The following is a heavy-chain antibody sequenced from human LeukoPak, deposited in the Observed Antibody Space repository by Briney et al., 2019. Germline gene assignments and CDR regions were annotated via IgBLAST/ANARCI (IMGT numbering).Heavy chain of an antibody. V-gene: IGHV3-23*01. D-gene: IGHD2-2*01. J-gene: IGHJ4*02. CDR3: AKDLGYCSSTTCYGFDY. CDR1: GFTFSSYG. Sequence: GGSLRLSCAASGFTFSSYGMSWVRQAPGKGLEWLSSISGGGGTTYYADSVKGRFTISRDNSKNTLYLQMNSLRAEDTAFYYCAKDLGYCSSTTCYGFDYWGQGTLVTVSS. CDR2: ISGGGGTT.